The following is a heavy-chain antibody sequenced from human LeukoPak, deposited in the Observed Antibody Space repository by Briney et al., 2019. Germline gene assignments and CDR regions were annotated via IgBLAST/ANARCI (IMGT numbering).Heavy chain of an antibody. V-gene: IGHV3-48*03. CDR2: ISSSGSTI. Sequence: GGSLRLSCAASGFTFSSYEMNWVRQAPGKGLEWVSYISSSGSTIYYADSVKGRFTISRDNAKNSLYLQMNSLRAEDTAIYYCAKMLLNYFDTSGGAFDIWGQGTMVTVSS. D-gene: IGHD3-22*01. CDR3: AKMLLNYFDTSGGAFDI. J-gene: IGHJ3*02. CDR1: GFTFSSYE.